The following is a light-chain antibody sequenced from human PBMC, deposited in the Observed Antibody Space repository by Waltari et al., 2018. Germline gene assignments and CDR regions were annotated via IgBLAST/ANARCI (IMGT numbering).Light chain of an antibody. CDR2: KGS. V-gene: IGLV8-61*01. J-gene: IGLJ3*02. CDR1: SDSVSTTSY. CDR3: SLYMGSGIWV. Sequence: QTVVTQEPSLSVSPGGTVTLTCALTSDSVSTTSYATWYQQTPGQPPRTLVYKGSSRSSGVPDRFSGSVLGNTAALTITGAQADDESNYYCSLYMGSGIWVFGGGTKLTVL.